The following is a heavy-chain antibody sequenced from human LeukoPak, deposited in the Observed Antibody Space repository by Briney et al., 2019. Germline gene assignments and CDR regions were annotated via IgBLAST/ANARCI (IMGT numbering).Heavy chain of an antibody. Sequence: SQTLSLTCTVSGGSISSGGYYWSWIRQHPGKGLEWIGYIYYSGSTYYNPSPKSRVTISVDTSKNQFSLKLSSETAADTAVYYCARENVWGSYRYFDYWGQGTLVTVSS. D-gene: IGHD3-16*02. CDR1: GGSISSGGYY. CDR2: IYYSGST. CDR3: ARENVWGSYRYFDY. J-gene: IGHJ4*02. V-gene: IGHV4-31*03.